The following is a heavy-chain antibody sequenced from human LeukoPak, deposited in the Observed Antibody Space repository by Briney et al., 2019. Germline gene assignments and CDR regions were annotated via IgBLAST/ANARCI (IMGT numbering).Heavy chain of an antibody. D-gene: IGHD3-3*02. CDR3: ARAARHFWSGYYTGANWFDP. V-gene: IGHV4-34*01. Sequence: SETLSLTCAVYGGSFSGYYWSWIRQPPGKGLEWIGEINHSGSTNYNPSLESRVTISVDTSKNQFSLKLSSVTAADTAVYYCARAARHFWSGYYTGANWFDPWGQGTLVTVSS. J-gene: IGHJ5*02. CDR2: INHSGST. CDR1: GGSFSGYY.